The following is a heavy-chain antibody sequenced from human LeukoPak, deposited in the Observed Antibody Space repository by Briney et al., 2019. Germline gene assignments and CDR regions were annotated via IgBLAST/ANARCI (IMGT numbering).Heavy chain of an antibody. D-gene: IGHD7-27*01. CDR1: GFTFSSYE. CDR3: AREDWGTYYFDY. V-gene: IGHV3-21*01. CDR2: ISSSSSYI. J-gene: IGHJ4*02. Sequence: GGSLRLSCAASGFTFSSYEMNWVRQAPGKGLEWVSSISSSSSYIYYAGSVKGRFTISRDNAKNSLYLQMNSLRAEDTAVYYCAREDWGTYYFDYWGQGTLVTVSS.